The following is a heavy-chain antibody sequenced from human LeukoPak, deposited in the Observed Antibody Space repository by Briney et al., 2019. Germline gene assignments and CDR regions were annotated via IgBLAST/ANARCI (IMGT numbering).Heavy chain of an antibody. CDR3: ARDRMYFLGGSYYDY. D-gene: IGHD3-16*01. V-gene: IGHV4-39*07. J-gene: IGHJ4*02. Sequence: PSETLSLTCTVSGGSISSSSYYWGWIRQPPGKGLEWIGSIYYSGSTYYNPSLKSRVTISVDTSKNQFSLKLSSVTAADTAVYYCARDRMYFLGGSYYDYWGQGTLVTVSS. CDR1: GGSISSSSYY. CDR2: IYYSGST.